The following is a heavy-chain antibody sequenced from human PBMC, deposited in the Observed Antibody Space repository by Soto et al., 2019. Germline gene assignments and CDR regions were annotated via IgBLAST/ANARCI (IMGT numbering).Heavy chain of an antibody. CDR1: GFTFSSSS. D-gene: IGHD1-20*01. V-gene: IGHV1-58*01. CDR3: AGIVNYNWILLQAFGI. Sequence: PVNVSCKSAGFTFSSSSVQWGRQARGERLECIGWIVVGSGNTNYAQKFQERVTITRDMSISTVYMELSSLRSEDTAVYYCAGIVNYNWILLQAFGIWGQGTLVTLSS. CDR2: IVVGSGNT. J-gene: IGHJ3*02.